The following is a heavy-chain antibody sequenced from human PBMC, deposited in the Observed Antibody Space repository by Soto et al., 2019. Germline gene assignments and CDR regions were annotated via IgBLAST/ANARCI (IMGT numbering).Heavy chain of an antibody. CDR2: FYHDGTT. Sequence: ASETLSLTCTVSGASISSDGYPWSWIRQPPGKGLEWIGYFYHDGTTYYNPSLGSRVTISVDKSKNQFSLRLISVTAADTAVYYCAGSRYCSSTTCYFFDYWGQGALVTVSS. D-gene: IGHD2-2*01. CDR1: GASISSDGYP. J-gene: IGHJ4*02. CDR3: AGSRYCSSTTCYFFDY. V-gene: IGHV4-30-2*01.